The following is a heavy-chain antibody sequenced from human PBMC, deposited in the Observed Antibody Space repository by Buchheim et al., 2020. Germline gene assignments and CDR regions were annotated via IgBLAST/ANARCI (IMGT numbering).Heavy chain of an antibody. V-gene: IGHV3-30-3*01. CDR3: ARDEVCRGGSCYTPTNFDY. CDR2: ISYDGSNK. J-gene: IGHJ4*02. D-gene: IGHD2-15*01. CDR1: GFTFSSYA. Sequence: QVQLVESGGGVVQPGRSLRLSCAASGFTFSSYAMHWVRQAPGKGLEWVAVISYDGSNKYYADSVKGRFTISRDNSKNTPYPQMNSLRAEDTAVYYCARDEVCRGGSCYTPTNFDYWGQGTL.